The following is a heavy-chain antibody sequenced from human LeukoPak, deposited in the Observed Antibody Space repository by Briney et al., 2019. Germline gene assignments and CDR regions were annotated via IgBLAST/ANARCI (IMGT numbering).Heavy chain of an antibody. J-gene: IGHJ4*02. D-gene: IGHD3-9*01. CDR2: ISYDGSNK. CDR1: GFTFSSYA. CDR3: ARESYDILTGYYNPHFDY. Sequence: PGGSLRLSCAASGFTFSSYAMHWVRQAPGKGLEWMAVISYDGSNKYYADSVKGRFTISRDNSKNTLYLQMNSLRAEDTAVYYCARESYDILTGYYNPHFDYWGQGTLVTVSS. V-gene: IGHV3-30-3*01.